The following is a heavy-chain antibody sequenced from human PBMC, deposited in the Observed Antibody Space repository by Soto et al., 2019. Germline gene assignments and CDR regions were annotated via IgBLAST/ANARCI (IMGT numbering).Heavy chain of an antibody. Sequence: QVQLVQSGTEVKKPGSSAKVSCKASGDTFSFYTINWVRQAPGLGLEWVGRINPIVSMSNYAQKFQGRVSMTADKSTSTAYMELRSLRSDDTAMYFCAASYGSGYRAFDYWGQGALVIVSS. CDR1: GDTFSFYT. V-gene: IGHV1-69*02. D-gene: IGHD3-10*01. CDR2: INPIVSMS. J-gene: IGHJ4*02. CDR3: AASYGSGYRAFDY.